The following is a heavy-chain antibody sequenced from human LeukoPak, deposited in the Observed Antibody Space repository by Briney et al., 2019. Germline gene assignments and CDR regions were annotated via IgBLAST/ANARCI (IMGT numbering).Heavy chain of an antibody. D-gene: IGHD5-24*01. J-gene: IGHJ4*02. V-gene: IGHV3-23*01. CDR1: GFTFSSYS. CDR3: AKDQFSEMATRGGVVLVFDY. CDR2: ISGSGGST. Sequence: GGSLRLSCAASGFTFSSYSMNWVRQAPGKGLEWVSAISGSGGSTYYADSVKGRFTISRDNSKNTLYLQMNSLRAEDTAVYYCAKDQFSEMATRGGVVLVFDYWGQGTRVTVSS.